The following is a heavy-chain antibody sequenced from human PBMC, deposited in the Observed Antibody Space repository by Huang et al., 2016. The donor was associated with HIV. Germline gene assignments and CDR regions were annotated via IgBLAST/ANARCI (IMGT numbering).Heavy chain of an antibody. Sequence: QVQLVQSGAEVKKPGASGKVSCKASGYTFTSYGISWVRQAPGQGLEWMGWISADNGNTKYAQEVQGKVARTTDTSTSRAYMELRSLRSDDTAVYYCAIDTYYYDSSGYGSDYWGQGTLVTVSS. CDR3: AIDTYYYDSSGYGSDY. V-gene: IGHV1-18*01. J-gene: IGHJ4*02. CDR2: ISADNGNT. CDR1: GYTFTSYG. D-gene: IGHD3-22*01.